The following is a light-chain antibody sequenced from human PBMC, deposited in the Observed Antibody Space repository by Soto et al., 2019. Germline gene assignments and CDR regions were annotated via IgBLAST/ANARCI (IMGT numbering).Light chain of an antibody. V-gene: IGKV1-39*01. J-gene: IGKJ1*01. CDR2: AAS. Sequence: DIKMTQSPSSLSASVGDRVTITCRASQSISTYVNWYQHKPGEAPQLLMYAASNLQSGVPSRFSGSGSGTDFTLTISSLQPEDFATYYCQQSYSTPWTFGQGTKVEIK. CDR1: QSISTY. CDR3: QQSYSTPWT.